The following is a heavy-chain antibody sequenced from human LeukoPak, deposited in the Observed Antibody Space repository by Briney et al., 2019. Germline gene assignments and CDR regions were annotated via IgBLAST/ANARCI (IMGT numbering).Heavy chain of an antibody. CDR2: IKQDGSEK. J-gene: IGHJ4*02. Sequence: GGSLRLSCAASGFTFSDYYMSWIRQAPGKGLEWVANIKQDGSEKYYVDSVKGRFTISRDNAKSSLYLQMKRLRAEDTAVYCWSRVLPGRDNWGQGTLVTVSP. V-gene: IGHV3-7*01. CDR3: SRVLPGRDN. D-gene: IGHD2-15*01. CDR1: GFTFSDYY.